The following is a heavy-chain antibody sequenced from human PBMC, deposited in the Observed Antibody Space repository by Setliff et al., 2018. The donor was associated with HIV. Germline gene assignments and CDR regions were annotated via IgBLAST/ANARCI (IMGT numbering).Heavy chain of an antibody. CDR1: GFNFSSYG. Sequence: PGGSLRLSCAGSGFNFSSYGMNWVRQAPGKGLEWVASISAGGPYIYYVDSVKGRFTISRDNAKNSLFLQMNSLRPEDTAVYYCARDEDGYNHFDFWGQGTLVTVSS. CDR2: ISAGGPYI. J-gene: IGHJ4*02. D-gene: IGHD5-12*01. V-gene: IGHV3-21*01. CDR3: ARDEDGYNHFDF.